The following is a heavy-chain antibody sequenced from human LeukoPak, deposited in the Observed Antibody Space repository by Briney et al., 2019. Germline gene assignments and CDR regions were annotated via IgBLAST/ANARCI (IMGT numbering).Heavy chain of an antibody. J-gene: IGHJ4*02. Sequence: ASVKVSCKASGYTFNGYYKHWVRQAPGQGLEWMGWINPNSGGTNYAQKFQGRVTMTRDTSISTAYMELSRLRSDDTAMCYCARSSGWKYNIDHWGQGTLVTVSS. V-gene: IGHV1-2*02. CDR1: GYTFNGYY. CDR2: INPNSGGT. CDR3: ARSSGWKYNIDH. D-gene: IGHD6-19*01.